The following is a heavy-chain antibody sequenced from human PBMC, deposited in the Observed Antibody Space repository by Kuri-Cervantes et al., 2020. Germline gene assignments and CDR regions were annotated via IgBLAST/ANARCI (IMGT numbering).Heavy chain of an antibody. CDR1: GGTFSSYT. D-gene: IGHD4-23*01. J-gene: IGHJ4*02. Sequence: SVKVSCKASGGTFSSYTISWVRQAPGQGLEWMGRIIPILGIANYAQKFQGRVTITADKSTSTAYMELSSLRSEDTAVYCCARGEVVTRLDYWGQGTLVTVSS. CDR3: ARGEVVTRLDY. CDR2: IIPILGIA. V-gene: IGHV1-69*02.